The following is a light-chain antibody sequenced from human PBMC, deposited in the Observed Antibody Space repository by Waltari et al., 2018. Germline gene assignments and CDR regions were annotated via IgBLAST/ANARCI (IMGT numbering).Light chain of an antibody. Sequence: QSALTQPASVSGSPGQSITISCTGTSSDVGGYDYVSWYQHHPGKAPKFMIYDVNNRASGVSNRFSGSKSGNTASLTISGLQAEDEADYYCCSYTSSSTFVFGTGTKASVL. CDR3: CSYTSSSTFV. J-gene: IGLJ1*01. CDR2: DVN. CDR1: SSDVGGYDY. V-gene: IGLV2-14*01.